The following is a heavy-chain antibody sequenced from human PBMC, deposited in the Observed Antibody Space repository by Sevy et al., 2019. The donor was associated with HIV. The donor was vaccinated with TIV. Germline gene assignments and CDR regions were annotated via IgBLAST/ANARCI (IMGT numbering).Heavy chain of an antibody. CDR2: ITLSGSTI. D-gene: IGHD6-19*01. CDR3: ARDRQGITVAGTAIDY. Sequence: GGSLRLSCTASGFTFSSYEMNWVRQAPGKGLEWVSYITLSGSTIYYADSWKGRFTISRDNAKKSLYLQMNSLRAEDTAVYYCARDRQGITVAGTAIDYWGQGTLVTVSS. CDR1: GFTFSSYE. V-gene: IGHV3-48*03. J-gene: IGHJ4*02.